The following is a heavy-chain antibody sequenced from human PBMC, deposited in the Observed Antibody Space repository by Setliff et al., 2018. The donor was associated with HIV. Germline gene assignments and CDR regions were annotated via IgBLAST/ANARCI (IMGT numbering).Heavy chain of an antibody. J-gene: IGHJ6*03. D-gene: IGHD2-15*01. CDR2: IFHAGST. CDR1: GASDINYIW. Sequence: SETLSLTCAVSGASDINYIWWSWVRQPPGKGLEWIGSIFHAGSTYYNPSLKSRVTLSVDTSENQYSLKLTSLIAADTAVYYCARSLAYCSGGGCSSGNYYYMDVWGKGTTVTVSS. V-gene: IGHV4-4*02. CDR3: ARSLAYCSGGGCSSGNYYYMDV.